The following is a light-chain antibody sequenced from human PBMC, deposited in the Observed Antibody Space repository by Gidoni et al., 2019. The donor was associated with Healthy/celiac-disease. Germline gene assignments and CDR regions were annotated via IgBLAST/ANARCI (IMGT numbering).Light chain of an antibody. CDR3: QQYSSSRT. V-gene: IGKV3-20*01. J-gene: IGKJ1*01. CDR1: QSVSSSY. Sequence: DIVLTQSPGTLSLSPGERATLSREASQSVSSSYLAWYQQKPGQAPRLLNYGASSRATGIPDRFSGRGSGTDFTLNISRLEPEDFAVYYCQQYSSSRTFGQGTKVEIK. CDR2: GAS.